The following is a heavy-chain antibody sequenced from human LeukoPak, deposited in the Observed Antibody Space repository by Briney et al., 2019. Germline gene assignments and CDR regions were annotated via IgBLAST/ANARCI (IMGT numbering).Heavy chain of an antibody. CDR2: IRYDGSNK. V-gene: IGHV3-30*02. CDR3: AKEGILWFGTYYMDV. D-gene: IGHD3-10*01. Sequence: GGSLRLSCAASGFTFSSYGMHWVRQAPGKGLEWVAFIRYDGSNKYYADSVKGRFTISRDNSKNTLYLQMNSLRAEDTAVYYCAKEGILWFGTYYMDVWGKGTTVTISS. J-gene: IGHJ6*03. CDR1: GFTFSSYG.